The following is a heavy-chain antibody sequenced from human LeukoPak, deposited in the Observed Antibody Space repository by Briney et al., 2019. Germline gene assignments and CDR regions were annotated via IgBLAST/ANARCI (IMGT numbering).Heavy chain of an antibody. V-gene: IGHV4-59*08. D-gene: IGHD3-16*01. CDR2: IYYSGST. CDR1: GGSISSYY. CDR3: ASYRGGNAFDY. Sequence: SETLSLTCTGSGGSISSYYWSWIRQPPGKGLEGIGYIYYSGSTNYNRSLKSGVTISVDTSKNQFSLKLSSVTAADTAVYYCASYRGGNAFDYWGQGTLVTVSS. J-gene: IGHJ4*02.